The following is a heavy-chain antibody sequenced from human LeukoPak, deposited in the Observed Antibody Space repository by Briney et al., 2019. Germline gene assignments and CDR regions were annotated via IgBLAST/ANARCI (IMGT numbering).Heavy chain of an antibody. Sequence: SETLSLTCIVSGGSISSSSYYWGWIRQPPGKGLEWIVSIYYSGSTYYNPSLKSRVTISLDTSKNQFSLKLSSATAADTAVYYCARHPSSSFDLFWGQGTLVTVSS. D-gene: IGHD6-6*01. V-gene: IGHV4-39*01. CDR3: ARHPSSSFDLF. CDR1: GGSISSSSYY. J-gene: IGHJ4*02. CDR2: IYYSGST.